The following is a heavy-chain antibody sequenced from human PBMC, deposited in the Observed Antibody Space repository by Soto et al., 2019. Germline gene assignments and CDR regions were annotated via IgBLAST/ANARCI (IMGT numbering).Heavy chain of an antibody. CDR3: VKDDGGLRFFYGLDY. CDR1: GFTFSSYA. J-gene: IGHJ4*02. V-gene: IGHV3-64D*08. Sequence: GGSLRLSCSASGFTFSSYAMHWVRQAPGRGLEYVSSITTNGVNTYYADSVKGRFTISRDNSKNSLYLQMSSLRVEDTAVYYCVKDDGGLRFFYGLDYWGQGTLVTVSS. D-gene: IGHD3-3*01. CDR2: ITTNGVNT.